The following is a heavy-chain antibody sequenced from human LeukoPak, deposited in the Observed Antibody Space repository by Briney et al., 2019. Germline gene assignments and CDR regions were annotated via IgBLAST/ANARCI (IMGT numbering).Heavy chain of an antibody. CDR3: AREPRGVTTRFDR. CDR1: GFTFSSYW. Sequence: GGSLRLSCAASGFTFSSYWMHWVRQAPGKGLVWVSRINSDGSSINYADSVKGRFTISRDNAKNTLFLQMNSLRAEDTAVYYCAREPRGVTTRFDRWGQGTLVTVSS. V-gene: IGHV3-74*01. D-gene: IGHD3-10*01. J-gene: IGHJ5*02. CDR2: INSDGSSI.